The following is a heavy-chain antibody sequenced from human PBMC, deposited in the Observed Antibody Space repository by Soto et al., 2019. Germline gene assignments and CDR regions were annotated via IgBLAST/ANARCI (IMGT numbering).Heavy chain of an antibody. V-gene: IGHV4-39*01. CDR3: ARHLTYCSAGSCYSDFPYYGMDV. Sequence: SETLSLTCTVSGGSISSSSYYWGLIRQPPGKGLEWIGSIFYSGSTYYNPSLKSRVTISVDTSKNQFSLKLSSVTAADTAVYYCARHLTYCSAGSCYSDFPYYGMDVWGQGTTVT. CDR2: IFYSGST. CDR1: GGSISSSSYY. D-gene: IGHD2-15*01. J-gene: IGHJ6*02.